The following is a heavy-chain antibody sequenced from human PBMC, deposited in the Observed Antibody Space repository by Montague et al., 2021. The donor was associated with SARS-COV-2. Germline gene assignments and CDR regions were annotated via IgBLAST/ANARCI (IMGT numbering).Heavy chain of an antibody. CDR2: INYSGTT. V-gene: IGHV4-39*01. CDR1: GGSITDRTYY. J-gene: IGHJ4*02. CDR3: ARHWGIAAAGN. D-gene: IGHD6-13*01. Sequence: SKTLSLTCSVSGGSITDRTYYWDCIRQSPGKGLEWIGAINYSGTTYYNPSLKSRVTISLDTAKNQFSLKMTSVTAADTAVYYCARHWGIAAAGNWGQGTLVTVSS.